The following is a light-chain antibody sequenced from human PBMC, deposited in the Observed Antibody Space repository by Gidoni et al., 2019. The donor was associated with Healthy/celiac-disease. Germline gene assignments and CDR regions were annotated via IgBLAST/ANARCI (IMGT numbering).Light chain of an antibody. CDR2: LGS. J-gene: IGKJ1*01. CDR1: QSLLYSNGYNY. Sequence: DIVMTQSPLSLPVSPGEPASISCRSSQSLLYSNGYNYLDWYLQKPGQPPQLLIYLGSNRASGVPDRFSGSESGTDFTLKISRVEAEDVGVYYCMQALQSPRTFGQGTKVEIK. V-gene: IGKV2-28*01. CDR3: MQALQSPRT.